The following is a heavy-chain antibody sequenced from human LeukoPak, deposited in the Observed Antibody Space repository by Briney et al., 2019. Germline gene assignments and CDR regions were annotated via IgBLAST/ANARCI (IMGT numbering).Heavy chain of an antibody. J-gene: IGHJ4*02. D-gene: IGHD3-22*01. CDR1: GYTFTSYY. CDR2: INPSGGRT. V-gene: IGHV1-46*01. CDR3: ARRLSSDYADY. Sequence: GASVKVSCKASGYTFTSYYIHWVRQAPGQGLEWMGIINPSGGRTTYSQKFQGRVTMTRDTSTSTVYIDLSSLRSEDTAVYYCARRLSSDYADYWGQGTLVTVSS.